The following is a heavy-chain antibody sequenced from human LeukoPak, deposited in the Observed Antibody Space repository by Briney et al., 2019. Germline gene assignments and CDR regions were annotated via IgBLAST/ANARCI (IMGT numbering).Heavy chain of an antibody. V-gene: IGHV1-2*02. Sequence: GASVKVSCKASGYTFTGYYMHWVRQAPGQGLEWMGWINPNSGGTNYAQKFQGRATMTRDTSISTAYMELSRLRSDDTAVYYCARSMNDFWSGYYLVVVAYWGQGTLVTVSS. CDR2: INPNSGGT. D-gene: IGHD3-3*01. J-gene: IGHJ4*02. CDR3: ARSMNDFWSGYYLVVVAY. CDR1: GYTFTGYY.